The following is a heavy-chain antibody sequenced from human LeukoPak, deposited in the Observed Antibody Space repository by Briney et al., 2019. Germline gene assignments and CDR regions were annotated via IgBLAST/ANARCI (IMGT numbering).Heavy chain of an antibody. D-gene: IGHD3-22*01. CDR2: VYYRGTT. CDR1: GGSINNGDNY. V-gene: IGHV4-30-4*01. J-gene: IGHJ4*02. CDR3: ARSSDYYDSRGYEYYFDY. Sequence: SQTLSLTCTVSGGSINNGDNYWSWIRQPPGKGLEWLGFVYYRGTTYSNPSLRSRLSISVDTSRNQFSLKLTSVTAADTAVYYCARSSDYYDSRGYEYYFDYWGQGTLATVSS.